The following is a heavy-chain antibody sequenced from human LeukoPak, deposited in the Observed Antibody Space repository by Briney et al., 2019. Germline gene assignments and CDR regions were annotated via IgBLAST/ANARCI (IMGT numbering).Heavy chain of an antibody. J-gene: IGHJ4*02. Sequence: GGSLRLSCAASGFTFSSYGMHWVRQAPGKGLEWVAFIRYDGSNKYYADSVKGRFTISRDNAKNTLYLQMNSLRAEDTAVYYCARTNIGYSYAPYWGQGTLVTVSS. D-gene: IGHD5-18*01. CDR3: ARTNIGYSYAPY. CDR1: GFTFSSYG. CDR2: IRYDGSNK. V-gene: IGHV3-30*02.